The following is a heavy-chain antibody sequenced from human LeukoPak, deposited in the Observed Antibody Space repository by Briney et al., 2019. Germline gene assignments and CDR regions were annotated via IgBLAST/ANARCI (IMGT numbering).Heavy chain of an antibody. J-gene: IGHJ4*02. V-gene: IGHV3-23*01. CDR2: ISGSGGGT. Sequence: GGSLRLSCAVSGVTLSNYGTSWVRQAPGKGLEGGAGISGSGGGTVYADSVKGRFTISRDNPKNTLYLQMNSLRAEDTAVYFCAKRGVVIRVVLVGFHKEAYYFDSWGQGALVTVSS. CDR1: GVTLSNYG. D-gene: IGHD3-10*01. CDR3: AKRGVVIRVVLVGFHKEAYYFDS.